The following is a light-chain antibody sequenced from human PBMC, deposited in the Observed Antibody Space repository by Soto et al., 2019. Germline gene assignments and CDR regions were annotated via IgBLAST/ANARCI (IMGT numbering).Light chain of an antibody. Sequence: QSALTQPRSVSGSPGQSVAISCTGTSSDVGGYNYVSWYQQHPGKAPKLMIYDVSKRPSGVPDRFSGSKSGNTASLTISGLQAEDEADYYCCSYAGGPYVFGTWTKLTVL. CDR2: DVS. J-gene: IGLJ1*01. CDR1: SSDVGGYNY. CDR3: CSYAGGPYV. V-gene: IGLV2-11*01.